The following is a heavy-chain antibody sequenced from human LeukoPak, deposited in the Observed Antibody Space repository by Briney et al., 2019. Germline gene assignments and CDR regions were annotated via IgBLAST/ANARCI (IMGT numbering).Heavy chain of an antibody. D-gene: IGHD6-13*01. V-gene: IGHV3-23*01. Sequence: PGGSLRLSCAASGFTFSTHAMSWVRQAPGKGLEWVSDISASGGSTYYADSVKGRFTISRDNSRNTLYLQMNSLTADDTAVYYCAKSRGYSNTSPFDYWGQGTLVAVSS. CDR3: AKSRGYSNTSPFDY. J-gene: IGHJ4*02. CDR1: GFTFSTHA. CDR2: ISASGGST.